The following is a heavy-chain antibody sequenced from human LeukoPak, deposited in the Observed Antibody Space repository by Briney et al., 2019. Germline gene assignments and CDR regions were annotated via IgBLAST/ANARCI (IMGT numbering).Heavy chain of an antibody. CDR2: IYHSGST. D-gene: IGHD1-26*01. V-gene: IGHV4-30-2*01. J-gene: IGHJ4*02. CDR1: GGSISSGGYY. Sequence: SETLSLTCTVSGGSISSGGYYWSWIRQPPGKGLEWIGYIYHSGSTYYNPSPKSRVTISVDTSKNQISLKLSSVTAADTAVYYCATEYSGRNFDYWGQGTLVTVSS. CDR3: ATEYSGRNFDY.